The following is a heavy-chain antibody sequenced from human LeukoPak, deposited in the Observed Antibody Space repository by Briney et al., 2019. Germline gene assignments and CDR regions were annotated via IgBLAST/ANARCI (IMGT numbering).Heavy chain of an antibody. CDR1: GFSVSGYW. D-gene: IGHD6-13*01. CDR2: IKQDGSEK. CDR3: AREWQGGIAAAGTRIEGDY. Sequence: GGSLRLSCAVSGFSVSGYWMTWVPQAPGKGLEWVANIKQDGSEKNCVDSVKGRFTISRDNAENSLFLQMNSLRVEDTAVYYCAREWQGGIAAAGTRIEGDYWGQGTLVAVSS. J-gene: IGHJ4*02. V-gene: IGHV3-7*01.